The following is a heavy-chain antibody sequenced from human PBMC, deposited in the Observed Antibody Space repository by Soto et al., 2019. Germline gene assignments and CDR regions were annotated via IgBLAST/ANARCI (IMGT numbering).Heavy chain of an antibody. CDR2: IYHSGST. CDR3: ATVPGP. V-gene: IGHV4-30-2*01. CDR1: GVSISNLGYS. Sequence: SETLPLTFAVSGVSISNLGYSWSWIRQPPGKGLEWIGYIYHSGSTYYNPSLKSRVTISVDRSKNQFSLKLSSVTAADTAVYYCATVPGPWGQGTLVTVS. J-gene: IGHJ5*02.